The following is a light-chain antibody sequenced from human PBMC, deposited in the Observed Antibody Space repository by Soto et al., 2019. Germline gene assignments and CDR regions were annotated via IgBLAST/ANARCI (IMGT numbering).Light chain of an antibody. V-gene: IGKV3-11*01. CDR3: QQRSNWPPIT. CDR1: QSVSSY. CDR2: DAS. Sequence: PGERATLSCRASQSVSSYLAWYQQKPGQAPRLLIYDASTRATGIPARFSGSGSGTDFTLTISSLEPEDFAVYYCQQRSNWPPITFGQGTRLEIK. J-gene: IGKJ5*01.